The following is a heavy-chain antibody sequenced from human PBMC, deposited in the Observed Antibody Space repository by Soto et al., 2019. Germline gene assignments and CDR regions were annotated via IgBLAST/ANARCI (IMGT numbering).Heavy chain of an antibody. J-gene: IGHJ6*02. CDR2: ISFDGRSE. CDR1: GLAFSSYG. D-gene: IGHD3-10*01. V-gene: IGHV3-30*18. CDR3: VKEPGDASGIYYYYSGMDV. Sequence: QVQLVESAGGVVQPGRSLRLSCAASGLAFSSYGMHWVRQAPGKGLVWVAVISFDGRSESYADAVKGRFTISRDNSKNTLYLQMNSLRPEDTALYYCVKEPGDASGIYYYYSGMDVWGQGTTVTVSS.